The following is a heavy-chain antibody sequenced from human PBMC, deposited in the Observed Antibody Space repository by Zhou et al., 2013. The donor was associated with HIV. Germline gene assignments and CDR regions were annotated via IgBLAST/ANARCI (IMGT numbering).Heavy chain of an antibody. CDR2: IIPIFGTA. CDR1: GGTFSSYA. V-gene: IGHV1-69*05. D-gene: IGHD3-3*01. CDR3: ARGGPRITIFGVVATPSYYYYYMDV. Sequence: QVQLVQSGAEVKKPGSSVKVSCKASGGTFSSYAISWVRQAPGQGLEWMGGIIPIFGTANYAQKFQGRVTITTDESTSTAYMELSSLRSEDTAVYYCARGGPRITIFGVVATPSYYYYYMDVWGKGDHGHRLL. J-gene: IGHJ6*03.